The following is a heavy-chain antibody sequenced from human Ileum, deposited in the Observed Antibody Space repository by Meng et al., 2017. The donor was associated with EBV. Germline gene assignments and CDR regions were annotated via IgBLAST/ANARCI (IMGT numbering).Heavy chain of an antibody. D-gene: IGHD1-1*01. CDR1: GGSVTSGSYY. J-gene: IGHJ5*02. V-gene: IGHV4-61*01. CDR3: ASGTGTTFA. Sequence: QLQLQESGPGLVKPSEPLSLSCTVAGGSVTSGSYYWSWIRQPPGEGLEWIGYIYYTGSTNYNPSLKSRVTISVDTSKNQFSLNLTSVTAADTAVYYCASGTGTTFAWGQGTLVTVSS. CDR2: IYYTGST.